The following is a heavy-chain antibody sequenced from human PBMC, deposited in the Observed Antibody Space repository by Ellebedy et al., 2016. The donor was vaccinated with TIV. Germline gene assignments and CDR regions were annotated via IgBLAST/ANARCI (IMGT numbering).Heavy chain of an antibody. CDR1: GYTFTSYD. CDR2: MNPNSGNT. V-gene: IGHV1-8*01. CDR3: ARGKEQLVIFNYYYMDV. D-gene: IGHD6-6*01. J-gene: IGHJ6*03. Sequence: ASVKVSXXASGYTFTSYDINWVRQATGQGLEWMGWMNPNSGNTGYAQKFQGRVTMTRNTSISTAYMELSSLRSEDTAVYYCARGKEQLVIFNYYYMDVWGKGTTVTVSS.